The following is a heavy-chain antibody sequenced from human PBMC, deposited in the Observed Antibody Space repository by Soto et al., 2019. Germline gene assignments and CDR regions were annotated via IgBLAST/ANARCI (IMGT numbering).Heavy chain of an antibody. CDR1: GFAFTSPA. Sequence: GASVKVSCKTSGFAFTSPAMQWVRQARGQRLEWIGWIVVGSGHTNYAQKFQERVTITRDMSTSTAYMELSSLRSEDTAMYYCAAASSTSGGYYGMDVWGQGTTVTVSS. J-gene: IGHJ6*02. D-gene: IGHD2-2*01. V-gene: IGHV1-58*02. CDR2: IVVGSGHT. CDR3: AAASSTSGGYYGMDV.